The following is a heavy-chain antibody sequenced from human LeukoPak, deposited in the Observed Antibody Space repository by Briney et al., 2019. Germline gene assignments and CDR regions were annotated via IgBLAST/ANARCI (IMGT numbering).Heavy chain of an antibody. Sequence: GGSLRLSCAASGFTVSSNYMSWVRQAPGKGLEWVSVIYGGGSTYYADSVKGRFTISRDNSKNTLYLQMSSLRAEDTAVYYCAREPSYSSGWYYFDYWGQGTLVTVPS. J-gene: IGHJ4*02. CDR2: IYGGGST. CDR3: AREPSYSSGWYYFDY. V-gene: IGHV3-66*02. CDR1: GFTVSSNY. D-gene: IGHD6-19*01.